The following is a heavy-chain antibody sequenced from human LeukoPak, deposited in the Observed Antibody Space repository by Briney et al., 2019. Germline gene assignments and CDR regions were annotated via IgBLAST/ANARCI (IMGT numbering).Heavy chain of an antibody. D-gene: IGHD5-18*01. CDR2: ISGSGGST. J-gene: IGHJ4*02. CDR3: AKAIYSYLDY. CDR1: GGSFSGYY. Sequence: PSETLSLTCAVYGGSFSGYYWSWIRQPPGKGLEWVSAISGSGGSTYYADSVKGRFTISRDNSKNTLYLQMNSLRAEDTAVYYCAKAIYSYLDYWGQGTLVTVSS. V-gene: IGHV3-23*01.